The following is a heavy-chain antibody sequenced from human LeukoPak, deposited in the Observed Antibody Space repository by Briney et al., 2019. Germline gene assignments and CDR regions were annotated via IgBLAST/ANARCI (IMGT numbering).Heavy chain of an antibody. CDR1: GFTVRSNY. CDR3: ARGEWELLRAY. J-gene: IGHJ4*02. CDR2: IYSGGST. V-gene: IGHV3-66*02. Sequence: GGSLRLSCAASGFTVRSNYMSWVRQAPGKGLEWVSIIYSGGSTYHTDSVKGRFTISRDNSNNTLYLQMNSLRVEDTAVYYCARGEWELLRAYWGQGTLVTVSS. D-gene: IGHD1-26*01.